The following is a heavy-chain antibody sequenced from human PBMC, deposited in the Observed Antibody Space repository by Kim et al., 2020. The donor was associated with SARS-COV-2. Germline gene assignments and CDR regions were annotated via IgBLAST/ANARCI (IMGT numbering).Heavy chain of an antibody. CDR3: SRGTPSAI. CDR1: GITVNSYY. V-gene: IGHV3-66*01. Sequence: GGSLRLSCSASGITVNSYYMSWVRQAPGKGLEWVSVIYGGASTKYAASARGRRAISRVNIKNLLYLEMNRLREDDTGIYYCSRGTPSAISGSGTLVTVA. D-gene: IGHD2-2*01. J-gene: IGHJ3*02. CDR2: IYGGAST.